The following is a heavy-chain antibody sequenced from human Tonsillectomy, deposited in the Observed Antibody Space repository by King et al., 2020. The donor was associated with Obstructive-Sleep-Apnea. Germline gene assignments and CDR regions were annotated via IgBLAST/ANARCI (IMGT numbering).Heavy chain of an antibody. CDR2: IMPKFSLP. V-gene: IGHV1-69*04. CDR3: ARDSLPGDHSYYGMDV. Sequence: QLVQSGAEVKKPGASVKVFCNASGGTLSNYAIIWLGQAPGQGLVWMGIIMPKFSLPPYAHKFQGRVTITADKSTRTAYMELSRLRSEDTAEYYCARDSLPGDHSYYGMDVWGQGTTVTVSS. CDR1: GGTLSNYA. J-gene: IGHJ6*02.